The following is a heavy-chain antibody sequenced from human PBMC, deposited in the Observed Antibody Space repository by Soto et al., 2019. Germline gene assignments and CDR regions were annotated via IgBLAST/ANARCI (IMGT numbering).Heavy chain of an antibody. D-gene: IGHD3-10*01. Sequence: GGSLRLSCAASGFTFSSYAMSWVRQAPGKGLEWVSAISGSGGSTYYADSVKGRFTISRDNSKNTLYLQMNSLRAEDTAVYYCAQGVVRGAITPYFDYWGQGTLVTVSS. J-gene: IGHJ4*02. CDR2: ISGSGGST. CDR3: AQGVVRGAITPYFDY. V-gene: IGHV3-23*01. CDR1: GFTFSSYA.